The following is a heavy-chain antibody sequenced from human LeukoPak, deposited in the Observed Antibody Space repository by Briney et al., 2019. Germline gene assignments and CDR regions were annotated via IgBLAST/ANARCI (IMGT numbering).Heavy chain of an antibody. CDR3: ASPRGLGIYYFDY. D-gene: IGHD1-26*01. V-gene: IGHV3-53*01. Sequence: PGGSLRLSCAVSGFTLSSNYMSWVRQAPGKGLEWVSVIYSGGSTYYADPVKGRFTISRDNSKNTLYLQMNSLRAEDTAVYYCASPRGLGIYYFDYWGQGTLVTVSS. J-gene: IGHJ4*02. CDR1: GFTLSSNY. CDR2: IYSGGST.